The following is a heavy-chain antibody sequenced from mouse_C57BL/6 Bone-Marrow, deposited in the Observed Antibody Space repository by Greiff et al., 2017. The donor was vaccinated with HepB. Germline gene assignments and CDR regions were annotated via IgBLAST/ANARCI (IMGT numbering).Heavy chain of an antibody. CDR2: IDPENGDT. V-gene: IGHV14-4*01. CDR1: GFNIKDDY. CDR3: TTCGDFDY. Sequence: EVQVVESGAELVRPGASVKLSCTASGFNIKDDYMHWVKQRPEQGLEWIGWIDPENGDTEYASKFQGKATITADTSSNTAYLQLSSLTSEDTAVYYCTTCGDFDYWGQGTTLTVSS. J-gene: IGHJ2*01.